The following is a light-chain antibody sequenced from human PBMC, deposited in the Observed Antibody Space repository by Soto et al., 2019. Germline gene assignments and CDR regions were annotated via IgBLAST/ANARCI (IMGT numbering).Light chain of an antibody. CDR3: QQYGSSPRT. J-gene: IGKJ1*01. V-gene: IGKV3-20*01. CDR2: GAS. Sequence: EILLTQSPGTLSLSPGERSTLSCRAIQSVSSSYLAWYQQKPGQAPRLLIHGASSRATGIPGRFSGSGSGTDFTLTISRLEPEDFAVYYCQQYGSSPRTFGQGTKV. CDR1: QSVSSSY.